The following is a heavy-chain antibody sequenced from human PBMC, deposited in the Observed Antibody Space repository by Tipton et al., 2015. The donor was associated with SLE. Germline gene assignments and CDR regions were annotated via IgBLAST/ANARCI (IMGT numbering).Heavy chain of an antibody. V-gene: IGHV4-59*11. J-gene: IGHJ3*02. CDR2: FHYSGGT. CDR3: ATPGYCSGGTCNSWAFPI. D-gene: IGHD2-15*01. Sequence: GLVKPSETLSLTCTVSGASISSLYWNWIRQPPGKGLEWIGYFHYSGGTNYNPSLRSRVTISGDTSKNQFSLRLYSVTAADTAVYYCATPGYCSGGTCNSWAFPIWGQGTMVTVSS. CDR1: GASISSLY.